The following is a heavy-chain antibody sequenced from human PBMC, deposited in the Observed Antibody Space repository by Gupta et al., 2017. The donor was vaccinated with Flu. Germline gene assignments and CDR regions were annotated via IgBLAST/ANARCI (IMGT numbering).Heavy chain of an antibody. CDR1: GFTFSDYS. CDR2: MSSRSDYI. D-gene: IGHD6-19*01. J-gene: IGHJ6*02. V-gene: IGHV3-21*01. CDR3: ARVQSSGQGYGMDV. Sequence: EVQLAESGGGLAKPGGSLRLSCAASGFTFSDYSMNWVRQAPGKGLGWVSSMSSRSDYIYYADSVKGRFTSPRDNAKNSLYLQMNSLRAEDTAVYYCARVQSSGQGYGMDVWGQGTTVTVSS.